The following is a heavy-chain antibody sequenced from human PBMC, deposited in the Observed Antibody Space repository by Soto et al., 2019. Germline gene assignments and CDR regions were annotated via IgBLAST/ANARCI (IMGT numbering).Heavy chain of an antibody. CDR2: ISAYNGNT. CDR3: AQSSQHHLTPHYYYYYGMDV. CDR1: GYTFTSYG. D-gene: IGHD2-2*01. Sequence: QVQLVQSGAEVKKPGASVKVSCKASGYTFTSYGISWVRQAPGQGLEWMGWISAYNGNTNYAQKLQGRVTMTTDTSTSTAYMELRSLRSDDTAVYYCAQSSQHHLTPHYYYYYGMDVWGQGTTVTVSS. J-gene: IGHJ6*02. V-gene: IGHV1-18*01.